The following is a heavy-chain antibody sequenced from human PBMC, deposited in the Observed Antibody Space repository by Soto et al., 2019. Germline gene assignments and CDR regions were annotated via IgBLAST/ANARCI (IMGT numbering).Heavy chain of an antibody. Sequence: QVQLVQSGAEEKKPGASVKVSCKASGYTFTSYAMHWVRQAPGQRLEWMGWINAGNGNTKYSQKFQGRVTITRDTSASTAYMGRSSLRSEDTAVYYCARVGSSSWFDYWGQGTLVTVSS. CDR2: INAGNGNT. CDR1: GYTFTSYA. D-gene: IGHD6-13*01. CDR3: ARVGSSSWFDY. V-gene: IGHV1-3*05. J-gene: IGHJ4*02.